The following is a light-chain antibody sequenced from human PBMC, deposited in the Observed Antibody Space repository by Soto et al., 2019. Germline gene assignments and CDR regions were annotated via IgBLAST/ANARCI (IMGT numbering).Light chain of an antibody. CDR3: QHYGSSPRT. V-gene: IGKV3-20*01. Sequence: EVVLTQSPATLSLSPGEGATLSCRASESVGSPNLAWYQQKPGQAPRLLFYDVSRRATGVPDRFSGSGSGADFTLTISRLEHEDFAVYYCQHYGSSPRTFGPGTKVDI. J-gene: IGKJ3*01. CDR2: DVS. CDR1: ESVGSPN.